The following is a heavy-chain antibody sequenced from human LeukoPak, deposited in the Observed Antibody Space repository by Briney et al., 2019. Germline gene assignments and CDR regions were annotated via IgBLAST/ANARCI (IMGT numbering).Heavy chain of an antibody. J-gene: IGHJ6*03. V-gene: IGHV3-48*01. CDR1: GFTFSSYS. D-gene: IGHD4-11*01. Sequence: GGSLRLSCAASGFTFSSYSMNWVRQAPGKGLEWVSYISSSSSTIYYADSVKGRFTISRDNAKNSLYLQMNSLRAEDTAVYYCARELQYPPRYHYYMDVWGKGTTVTVSS. CDR3: ARELQYPPRYHYYMDV. CDR2: ISSSSSTI.